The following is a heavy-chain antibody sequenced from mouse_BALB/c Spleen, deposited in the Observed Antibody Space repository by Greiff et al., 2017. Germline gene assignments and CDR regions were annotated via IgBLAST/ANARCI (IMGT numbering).Heavy chain of an antibody. D-gene: IGHD4-1*01. V-gene: IGHV5-17*02. CDR1: GFTFSSFG. J-gene: IGHJ3*01. CDR2: ISSGSSTI. CDR3: ALGRFAY. Sequence: DVQLVESGGGLVQPGGSRKLSCAASGFTFSSFGMHWVRQAPEKGLEWVAYISSGSSTIYYADTVKGRFTISRDNPKNTLFLQLTSLRSEDTAMYYCALGRFAYWGQGTLVTVSA.